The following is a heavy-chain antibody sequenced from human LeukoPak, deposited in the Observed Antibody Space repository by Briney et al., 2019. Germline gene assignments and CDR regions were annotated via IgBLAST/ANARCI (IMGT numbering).Heavy chain of an antibody. D-gene: IGHD3-22*01. CDR1: GFSFSSHS. CDR2: ISSTSNEI. CDR3: ARNLYFESSSYRPIDY. J-gene: IGHJ4*02. V-gene: IGHV3-21*01. Sequence: GGSLRLSCAASGFSFSSHSMNWVRQAPGKGLERISYISSTSNEIYYVDSVKGRFTISRDGAKKSLYLQMNSLRAEDTAVYYCARNLYFESSSYRPIDYWGQGTLVTVSS.